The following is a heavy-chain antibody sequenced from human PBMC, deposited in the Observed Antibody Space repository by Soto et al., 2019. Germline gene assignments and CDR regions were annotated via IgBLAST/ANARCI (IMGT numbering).Heavy chain of an antibody. V-gene: IGHV1-46*01. Sequence: ASVKVSWKASGYTFTSDYMHWLRQSTGQGLEWMGIINPSGGTTSYAQKFQGRVTMTRDRSTSTVYMELSSLRSEDTAVYYCARDQITRTSCPYWGAHFESGYCRGYGMDVWGQGTTVTVSS. CDR1: GYTFTSDY. J-gene: IGHJ6*02. D-gene: IGHD3-22*01. CDR3: ARDQITRTSCPYWGAHFESGYCRGYGMDV. CDR2: INPSGGTT.